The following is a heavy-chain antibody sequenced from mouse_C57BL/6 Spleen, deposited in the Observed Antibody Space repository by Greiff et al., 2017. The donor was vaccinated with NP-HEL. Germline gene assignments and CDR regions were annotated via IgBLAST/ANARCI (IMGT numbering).Heavy chain of an antibody. V-gene: IGHV1-5*01. J-gene: IGHJ2*01. Sequence: EVQLQQSGTVLARPGASVKMSCKTSGYTFTSYWMHWVKQRPGQGLEWIGAIYPGNSDTSYNQKFKGKAKLTAVTSASTAYMELSSLTNEDSAVYYCTREGAVVPYYFDYWGQGTTLTVSS. CDR1: GYTFTSYW. D-gene: IGHD1-1*01. CDR2: IYPGNSDT. CDR3: TREGAVVPYYFDY.